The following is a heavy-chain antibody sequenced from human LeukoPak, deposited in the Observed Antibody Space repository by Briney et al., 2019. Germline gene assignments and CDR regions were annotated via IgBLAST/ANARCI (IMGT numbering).Heavy chain of an antibody. D-gene: IGHD4-17*01. CDR1: GFTFSSYG. V-gene: IGHV3-30*02. CDR3: AKERFYGAATHAFDI. Sequence: GGSLRLPCAASGFTFSSYGMHWVRQAPGKGLEWVAFIRYDGSNKYYADSVKGRFTISRDNSKSTLYLQMNSLRAEDTAVFYCAKERFYGAATHAFDIWGQGTMVTVSS. J-gene: IGHJ3*02. CDR2: IRYDGSNK.